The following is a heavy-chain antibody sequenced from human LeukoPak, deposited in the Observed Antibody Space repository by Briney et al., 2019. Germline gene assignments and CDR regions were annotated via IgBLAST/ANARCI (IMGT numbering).Heavy chain of an antibody. Sequence: PSETLSLTCAVYGGSFSGYYWSWIRQPPGKGLEWIGEINHSGSTNYNPSLKSRVTISVDTSKNQFSLKLSSVTAADTAVYYCARTGRARLFDYWGQGTLVTVSS. CDR3: ARTGRARLFDY. J-gene: IGHJ4*02. V-gene: IGHV4-34*01. CDR2: INHSGST. CDR1: GGSFSGYY. D-gene: IGHD1-14*01.